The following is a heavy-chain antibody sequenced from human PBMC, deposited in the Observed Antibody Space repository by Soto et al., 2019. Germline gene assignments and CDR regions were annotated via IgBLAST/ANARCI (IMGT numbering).Heavy chain of an antibody. J-gene: IGHJ4*02. CDR1: GFTFSSYS. D-gene: IGHD3-3*01. CDR2: ISSSSSYI. V-gene: IGHV3-21*01. CDR3: ARAARRLISTGIFFDY. Sequence: EVQLVESGGGLVKPGGSLSLSCAASGFTFSSYSMNWVRQAPGKGLEWVSSISSSSSYIYYADSVKGRFTISRDNAKNSLYLQMNSLRAEDTAVYYCARAARRLISTGIFFDYWGQGTLVTVSS.